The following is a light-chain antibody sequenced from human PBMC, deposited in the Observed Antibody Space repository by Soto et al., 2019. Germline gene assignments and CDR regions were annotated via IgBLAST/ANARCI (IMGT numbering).Light chain of an antibody. CDR1: SSDVGTYNL. V-gene: IGLV2-23*01. Sequence: QSALTQPASVSGSPGQSITISCTGTSSDVGTYNLVSWYQQHPGKAPKVMIYEGSKRPSGVSNRFSGSKSGSTASLTIFGLQAEDEADYYCCSYAGSSPYVFGAGTKLTVL. CDR2: EGS. CDR3: CSYAGSSPYV. J-gene: IGLJ1*01.